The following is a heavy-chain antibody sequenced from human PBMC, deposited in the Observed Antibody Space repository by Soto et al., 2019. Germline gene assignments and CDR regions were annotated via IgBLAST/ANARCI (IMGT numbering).Heavy chain of an antibody. CDR3: ARDSGRGAMDTFDY. Sequence: ASVKVSCKASGGPFSSYAISWVRQAPGQGLEWMGGIIPIFGTANYAQKFQGRVTITADESTSTAYMELSSLRSEDTAVYYCARDSGRGAMDTFDYWGQGTLVTVSS. CDR2: IIPIFGTA. V-gene: IGHV1-69*13. D-gene: IGHD3-10*01. J-gene: IGHJ4*02. CDR1: GGPFSSYA.